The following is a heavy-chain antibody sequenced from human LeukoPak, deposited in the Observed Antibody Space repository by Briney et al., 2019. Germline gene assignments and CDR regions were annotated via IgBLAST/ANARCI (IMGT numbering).Heavy chain of an antibody. CDR1: GFTFSSYS. CDR2: ISGNSRYI. V-gene: IGHV3-21*06. Sequence: NPGGSLRLSCAASGFTFSSYSMTWVRQAPGKGLEWVSSISGNSRYIYYADSMRGRFTISRDNAKNSLYLQMNSLKPEDTAVYYCARVAEAAAFDSWGQGTLVTVSS. D-gene: IGHD6-13*01. J-gene: IGHJ4*02. CDR3: ARVAEAAAFDS.